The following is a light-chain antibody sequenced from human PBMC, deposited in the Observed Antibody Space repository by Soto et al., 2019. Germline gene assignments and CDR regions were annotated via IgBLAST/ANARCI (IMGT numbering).Light chain of an antibody. CDR3: QEYDTAPFT. Sequence: DVQMTQSPSSLSASVGDRVTITCRASQGIKNHLDWYQQRPGKVPELLIYAASTLHSGVPSRFSGRGSGTEFTLTISRLQPEDVATYDWQEYDTAPFTCGPGTKVDFK. CDR1: QGIKNH. J-gene: IGKJ3*01. V-gene: IGKV1-27*01. CDR2: AAS.